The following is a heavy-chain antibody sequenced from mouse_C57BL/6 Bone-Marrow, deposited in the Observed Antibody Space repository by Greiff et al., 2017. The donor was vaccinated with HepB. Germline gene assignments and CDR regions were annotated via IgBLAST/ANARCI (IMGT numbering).Heavy chain of an antibody. Sequence: EVKLVESGGDLVKPGGSLKLSCAASGFTFSSYGMSWVRQTPDKRLEWVATISSGGSYTYYPDSVKGRFTISRDNAKKPLYLQMSSLKSEDTAMYYCARHYYGNYFDYWGQGTTLTVSS. V-gene: IGHV5-6*02. CDR1: GFTFSSYG. CDR2: ISSGGSYT. CDR3: ARHYYGNYFDY. D-gene: IGHD1-1*02. J-gene: IGHJ2*01.